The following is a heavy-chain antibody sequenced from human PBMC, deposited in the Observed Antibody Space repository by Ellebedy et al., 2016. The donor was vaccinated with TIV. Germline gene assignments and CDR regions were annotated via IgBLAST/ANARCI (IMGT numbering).Heavy chain of an antibody. J-gene: IGHJ6*02. CDR3: ARDSIPGSNYGMDV. CDR2: IYYSGST. D-gene: IGHD2-21*01. V-gene: IGHV4-31*03. CDR1: GGSISSGGYY. Sequence: SETLSLXXTVSGGSISSGGYYWSWIRQHPGKGLEWIGYIYYSGSTYYNPSLKSRVTISVDTSKDQFSLKLSSVTAADTAVYYCARDSIPGSNYGMDVWGQGTTVTVSS.